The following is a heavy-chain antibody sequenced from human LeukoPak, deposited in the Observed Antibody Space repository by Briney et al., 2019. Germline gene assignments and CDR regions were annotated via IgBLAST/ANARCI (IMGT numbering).Heavy chain of an antibody. Sequence: GGSLRLSCAASGFTFSSYDMSWVRQAPGKGLEWVSAISGSGGSTYYADSVKGRFTISRDNSKNTLYLQMNSLRAEDTAVYYCAKLGYYYDSSGYSPGYWGQGTLVTVSS. CDR2: ISGSGGST. D-gene: IGHD3-22*01. CDR1: GFTFSSYD. J-gene: IGHJ4*02. V-gene: IGHV3-23*01. CDR3: AKLGYYYDSSGYSPGY.